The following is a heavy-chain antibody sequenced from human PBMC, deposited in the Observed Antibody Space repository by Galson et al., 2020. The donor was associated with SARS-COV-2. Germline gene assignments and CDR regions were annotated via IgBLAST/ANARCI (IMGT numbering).Heavy chain of an antibody. CDR1: GGSFSGYY. V-gene: IGHV4-34*01. CDR3: ARGVIGRDSSRTWAGPVLLFDY. D-gene: IGHD3-16*02. J-gene: IGHJ4*02. Sequence: SETLSLTCAVYGGSFSGYYWSWIRQPPGKGLEWIGEINHSGSTNYNPSLKSRVTISVDTSKNQFSLKLSSVTAADTAVYYCARGVIGRDSSRTWAGPVLLFDYWGQGTLVTVSS. CDR2: INHSGST.